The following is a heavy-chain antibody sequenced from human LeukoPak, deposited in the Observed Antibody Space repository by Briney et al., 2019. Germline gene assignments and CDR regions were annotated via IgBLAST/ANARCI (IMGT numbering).Heavy chain of an antibody. V-gene: IGHV4-34*01. Sequence: PSETLSLTCAVYGGSFSGYYWSWIRQPPGKGLEWIGEINHSGSTNYNPSLKSRVTISVDTSKNQFSLKLSSVTAADTAVYYCARGPRTYYGSGSYEDYWGQGTLVTVSS. D-gene: IGHD3-10*01. J-gene: IGHJ4*02. CDR1: GGSFSGYY. CDR3: ARGPRTYYGSGSYEDY. CDR2: INHSGST.